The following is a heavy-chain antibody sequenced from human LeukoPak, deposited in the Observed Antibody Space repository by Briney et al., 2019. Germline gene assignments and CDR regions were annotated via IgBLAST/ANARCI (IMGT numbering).Heavy chain of an antibody. D-gene: IGHD6-19*01. V-gene: IGHV3-23*01. Sequence: GGSLRLSCAASGFTVSNYGMSWVRQAPGKGLEWVSVVSDSGSGAYYADSVKGRFTISRDNSKNTLYLQMNSLPAEDTAVYYCAPHLRGSAWSLDYWGQGTLVTVSS. CDR2: VSDSGSGA. J-gene: IGHJ4*02. CDR3: APHLRGSAWSLDY. CDR1: GFTVSNYG.